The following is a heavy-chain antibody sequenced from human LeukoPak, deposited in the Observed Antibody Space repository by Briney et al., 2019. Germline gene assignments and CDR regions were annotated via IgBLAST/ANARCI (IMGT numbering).Heavy chain of an antibody. J-gene: IGHJ4*02. CDR1: GGSICSYY. CDR2: IYYSGST. V-gene: IGHV4-59*01. CDR3: ARSCSSTSCYAFDY. Sequence: SETLSLTCTVSGGSICSYYWSWIRQPPGKGLEWIGYIYYSGSTNYNPSLKSRVTISVDTSKNQFSLKLSSVTAADTAVYYCARSCSSTSCYAFDYWGQGTLVTVSS. D-gene: IGHD2-2*01.